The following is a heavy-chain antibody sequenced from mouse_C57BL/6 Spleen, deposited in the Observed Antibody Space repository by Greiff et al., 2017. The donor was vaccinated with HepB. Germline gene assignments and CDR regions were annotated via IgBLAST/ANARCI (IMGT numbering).Heavy chain of an antibody. V-gene: IGHV5-16*01. J-gene: IGHJ4*01. CDR1: GFTFSDYY. D-gene: IGHD2-4*01. CDR3: ARGGVYYDYIYAMDY. Sequence: EVHLVESEGGLVQPGSSMKLSCTASGFTFSDYYMAWVRQVPEKGLEWVANINYDGSSTYYLDSLKSRFIISRDNAKNILYLQMSSLKSEDTATYYCARGGVYYDYIYAMDYWGQGTSVTVSS. CDR2: INYDGSST.